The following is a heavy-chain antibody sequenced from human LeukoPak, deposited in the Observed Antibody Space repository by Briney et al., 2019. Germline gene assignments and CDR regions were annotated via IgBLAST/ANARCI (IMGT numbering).Heavy chain of an antibody. CDR1: GFPFSSFW. CDR3: VRSLWDLDY. J-gene: IGHJ4*01. D-gene: IGHD5-18*01. V-gene: IGHV3-7*05. CDR2: IQIDASEK. Sequence: TGGSLRLSCVASGFPFSSFWMTWVRQPPGKGLEWVSNIQIDASEKNYVDTVKGRFTISRDNAKNSLYLQMNSLRVEDTAVYYCVRSLWDLDYWGQGSLPTVSS.